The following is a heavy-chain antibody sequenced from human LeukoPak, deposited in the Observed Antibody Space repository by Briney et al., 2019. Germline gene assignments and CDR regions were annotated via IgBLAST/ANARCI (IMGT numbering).Heavy chain of an antibody. J-gene: IGHJ6*03. CDR1: GYTLTELS. D-gene: IGHD5-12*01. V-gene: IGHV1-24*01. CDR2: FDPEDGET. Sequence: GASVKVSCKVSGYTLTELSMHWVRQAPGIGLEWMGGFDPEDGETIYAQKFQGRVTMTEDTSTDTAYMEPSSLRSEDTAVYYCGRGARPPHYYYYMDVWGKGTTVTVSS. CDR3: GRGARPPHYYYYMDV.